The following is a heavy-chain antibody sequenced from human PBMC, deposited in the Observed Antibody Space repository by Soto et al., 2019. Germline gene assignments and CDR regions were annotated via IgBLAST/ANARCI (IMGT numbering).Heavy chain of an antibody. CDR3: ARDNGIAGSFDP. J-gene: IGHJ5*02. D-gene: IGHD6-13*01. Sequence: TGGSLRLSCAASGFTFRSYSMNWVRQAPGKGLEWVSYISISSRTIYYADSVKGRFTISRDDAKNSLYLQMNSLRDGDTSVYYCARDNGIAGSFDPWGQGTLVTVSS. CDR2: ISISSRTI. V-gene: IGHV3-48*02. CDR1: GFTFRSYS.